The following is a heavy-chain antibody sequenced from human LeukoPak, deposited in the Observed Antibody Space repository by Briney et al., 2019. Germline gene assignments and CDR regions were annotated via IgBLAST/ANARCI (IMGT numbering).Heavy chain of an antibody. CDR1: GYTFTSYD. D-gene: IGHD3-22*01. V-gene: IGHV1-46*01. Sequence: GASVKVSCKASGYTFTSYDINWVRQATGQGLEWMGIINPSGGSTSYAQKFQGRVTMTRDTSTSTVYMELSSLRSEDTAVYYCARVAARYYYDSSAPIDYWGQGTLVTVSS. J-gene: IGHJ4*02. CDR3: ARVAARYYYDSSAPIDY. CDR2: INPSGGST.